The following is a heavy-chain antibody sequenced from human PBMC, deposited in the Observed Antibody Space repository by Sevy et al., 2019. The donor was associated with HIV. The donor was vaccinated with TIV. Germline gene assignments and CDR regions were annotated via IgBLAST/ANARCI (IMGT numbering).Heavy chain of an antibody. J-gene: IGHJ6*02. Sequence: ASVKVSCKASGYTFTSSGFSWVRQAPEQGLEWMGWISAYDGNTNYAEKFQGRVTMTADTSTSTAYMELRSLTSGDTAVFYCGREKGVGGSGSYYIPTGMDVWGQGTAVTVSS. V-gene: IGHV1-18*01. CDR1: GYTFTSSG. CDR2: ISAYDGNT. CDR3: GREKGVGGSGSYYIPTGMDV. D-gene: IGHD3-10*01.